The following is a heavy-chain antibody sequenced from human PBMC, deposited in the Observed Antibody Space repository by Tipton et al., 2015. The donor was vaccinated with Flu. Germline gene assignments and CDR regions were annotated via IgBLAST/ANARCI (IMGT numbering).Heavy chain of an antibody. CDR3: VFYYDRSGFGS. Sequence: TLSLTCAVSGYSIRSGYYWGWIRQPPGKGLEWIGNIYHSGSTYYNPSLKSRVTMSVDTSKNQFSLKLRSVTAADRAIYYCVFYYDRSGFGSWGQGTLVTVSS. CDR1: GYSIRSGYY. J-gene: IGHJ4*02. V-gene: IGHV4-38-2*01. D-gene: IGHD3-22*01. CDR2: IYHSGST.